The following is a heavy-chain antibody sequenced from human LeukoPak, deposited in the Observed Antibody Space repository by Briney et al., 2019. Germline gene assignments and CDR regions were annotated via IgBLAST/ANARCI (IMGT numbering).Heavy chain of an antibody. J-gene: IGHJ4*02. CDR3: ARAAGYYDILTGQRIGPYDY. V-gene: IGHV3-21*01. CDR2: ISSSSSYI. Sequence: GGSLRLSCAASGFTFSSYSMNWVRLAPGKGLEWVSSISSSSSYIYYADSVKGRFTISRDNAKNSLYLQMNSLRAEDTAVYYCARAAGYYDILTGQRIGPYDYWGQGTLVTVSS. D-gene: IGHD3-9*01. CDR1: GFTFSSYS.